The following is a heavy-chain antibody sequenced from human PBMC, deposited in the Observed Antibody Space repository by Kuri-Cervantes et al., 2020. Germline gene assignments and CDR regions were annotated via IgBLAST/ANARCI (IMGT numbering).Heavy chain of an antibody. V-gene: IGHV3-9*01. D-gene: IGHD6-6*01. CDR1: GFTFDDYA. CDR3: AKDFGYFSSQFRD. J-gene: IGHJ4*02. CDR2: ISWNSGSM. Sequence: SLKISCAASGFTFDDYAMHWVRQAPGKGLEWVSGISWNSGSMGYVDSVKGRFTISRDNAKNSLYLQMNSLRTEDTALYYCAKDFGYFSSQFRDWGQGTLVTVSS.